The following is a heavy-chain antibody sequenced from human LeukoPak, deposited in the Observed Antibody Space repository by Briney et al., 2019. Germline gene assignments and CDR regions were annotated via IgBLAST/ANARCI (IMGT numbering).Heavy chain of an antibody. CDR3: ARATGNWFDP. V-gene: IGHV4-59*01. D-gene: IGHD1-1*01. CDR2: IYYSGST. CDR1: GGSISSYY. Sequence: SETLSLTCTVSGGSISSYYWSWIRQPPGKGLEWIGYIYYSGSTNYNPSLKSRVTISVDTSENKFSLMLSSVTAADTAVYYCARATGNWFDPWGQGTLVTVSS. J-gene: IGHJ5*02.